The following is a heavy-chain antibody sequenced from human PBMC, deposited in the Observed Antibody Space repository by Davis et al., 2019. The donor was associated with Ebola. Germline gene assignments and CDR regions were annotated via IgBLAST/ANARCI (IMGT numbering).Heavy chain of an antibody. CDR1: GFTFNHYA. V-gene: IGHV3-64D*06. J-gene: IGHJ3*02. D-gene: IGHD3-3*01. CDR2: INDNGGTT. Sequence: GESLKISCSASGFTFNHYAMHWVRQAPGRGLDFVSGINDNGGTTHYAESVKGRFTISRDDSRSTVYLQMSSLTVEDTALYYCVKDRRWSYAFDIWGQGTMVTVSS. CDR3: VKDRRWSYAFDI.